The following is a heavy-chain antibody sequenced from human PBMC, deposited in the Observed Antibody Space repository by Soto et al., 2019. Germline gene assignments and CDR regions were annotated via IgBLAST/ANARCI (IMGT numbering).Heavy chain of an antibody. Sequence: QITLKESGPMRVKPTQTLALTCTFSGFSLTTSGVGVGWIRQPPGKALEWLAFIYWDDDKRYSPSLKSRLSNSKNTPKNEVVPKRPDMDPAATATYYCAHRRPPSGDWGGGDFDYWGQGTLVTVSS. J-gene: IGHJ4*02. V-gene: IGHV2-5*02. CDR1: GFSLTTSGVG. CDR3: AHRRPPSGDWGGGDFDY. D-gene: IGHD2-21*02. CDR2: IYWDDDK.